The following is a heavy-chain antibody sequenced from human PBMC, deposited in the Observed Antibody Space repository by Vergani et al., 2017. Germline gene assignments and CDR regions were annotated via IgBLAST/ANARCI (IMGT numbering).Heavy chain of an antibody. V-gene: IGHV1-3*04. CDR3: ARARSGSYFWFDP. J-gene: IGHJ5*02. CDR2: INTGNGNT. Sequence: QVQLVQSGAEVKKPGASVKVSCKASGYTFTSYAMHWVRQAPGQRLEWMGWINTGNGNTKYSQKFQGRVTITRDTSASPAYMELSSLRSEDTAVYYCARARSGSYFWFDPWGQGTLVTVSS. CDR1: GYTFTSYA. D-gene: IGHD1-26*01.